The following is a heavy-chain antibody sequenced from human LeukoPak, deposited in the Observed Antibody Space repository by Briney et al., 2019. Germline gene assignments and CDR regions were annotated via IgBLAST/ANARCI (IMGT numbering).Heavy chain of an antibody. V-gene: IGHV4-38-2*01. CDR3: ASRYDILTGYYTDWFDP. CDR1: CYSISSGYY. Sequence: SETLSLTCAVSCYSISSGYYWGWIRQPPGKGLEWIGSIYHSGSTYYNPSLKSRVTISVDTSKNQFSLKLSSVTAADTAVYYCASRYDILTGYYTDWFDPWGQGTLVTVSS. J-gene: IGHJ5*02. D-gene: IGHD3-9*01. CDR2: IYHSGST.